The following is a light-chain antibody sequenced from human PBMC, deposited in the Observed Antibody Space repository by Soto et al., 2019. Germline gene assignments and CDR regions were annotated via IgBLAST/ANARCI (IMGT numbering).Light chain of an antibody. CDR3: SSYACSNGYG. V-gene: IGLV2-8*01. CDR2: EVS. Sequence: QSALTQPPSASGSPGQSVTISCTGTSSDVGGYNYVSWYQQHPGKAPKLMLYEVSKRPSGVPDRFSGSKSGNTASLTVSGLQAEDEADYYCSSYACSNGYGFGTGTKVTVL. CDR1: SSDVGGYNY. J-gene: IGLJ1*01.